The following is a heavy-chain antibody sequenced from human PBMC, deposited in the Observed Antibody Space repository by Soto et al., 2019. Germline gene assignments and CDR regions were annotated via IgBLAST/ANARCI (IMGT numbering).Heavy chain of an antibody. J-gene: IGHJ3*02. D-gene: IGHD3-16*01. V-gene: IGHV3-23*01. CDR2: ISGSGGST. Sequence: GGSLRLSCAASGFTFSDYYMSWVRQAPGKGLEWVSAISGSGGSTYYADSVKGRFTISRDNSKNTLYLQMNSLRAEDTAVYYCAKYLRQRAAFDIWGQGTMVTVSS. CDR3: AKYLRQRAAFDI. CDR1: GFTFSDYY.